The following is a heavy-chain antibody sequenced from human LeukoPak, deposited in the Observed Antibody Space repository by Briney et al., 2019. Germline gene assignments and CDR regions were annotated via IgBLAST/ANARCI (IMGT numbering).Heavy chain of an antibody. D-gene: IGHD3-10*01. V-gene: IGHV3-30*03. CDR2: ISYDGSNE. CDR3: AGSWFYRDYFEY. Sequence: PGRALRLSCAASGFPFSNYGMHWVRQAPGKGPEWVAVISYDGSNEYYADSVKGRFPISRDNSKNTLYLQMNSLRAEDTAVYYCAGSWFYRDYFEYWGQGTLVTVSS. CDR1: GFPFSNYG. J-gene: IGHJ4*02.